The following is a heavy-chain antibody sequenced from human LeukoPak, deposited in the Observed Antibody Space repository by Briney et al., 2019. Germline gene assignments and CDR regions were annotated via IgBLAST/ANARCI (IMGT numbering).Heavy chain of an antibody. V-gene: IGHV3-23*01. CDR2: ISGSGGST. Sequence: GGSLRLSCAASGFTFSSYAMSWVRQAPGKGLEWVSAISGSGGSTYYADSVKGRFTISRDNSKNTLYLQMNSLRAEDTAVYYCARSWGYCSSTSCEREYGMDVWGQGTTVTVSS. D-gene: IGHD2-2*01. CDR3: ARSWGYCSSTSCEREYGMDV. CDR1: GFTFSSYA. J-gene: IGHJ6*02.